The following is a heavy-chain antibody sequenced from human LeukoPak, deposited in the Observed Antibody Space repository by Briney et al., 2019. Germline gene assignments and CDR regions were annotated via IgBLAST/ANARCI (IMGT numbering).Heavy chain of an antibody. D-gene: IGHD3-10*01. CDR2: ISSSGSTI. CDR1: GLTFRNYW. Sequence: PGGSLRLSCAASGLTFRNYWMSWIRQAPGKGLEWVSYISSSGSTIYYADSVKGRFTISRDNAKNSLYLQMNSLRAEDTAVYYCARARDYYGSGILGYWGQGTLVTVSS. J-gene: IGHJ4*02. V-gene: IGHV3-11*01. CDR3: ARARDYYGSGILGY.